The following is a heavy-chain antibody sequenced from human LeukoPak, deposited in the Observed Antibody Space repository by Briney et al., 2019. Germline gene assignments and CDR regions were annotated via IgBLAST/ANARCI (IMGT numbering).Heavy chain of an antibody. Sequence: GASVKVSCKASGYTFTGYYMHWVRQAPGQGLEWMGWINPNCGDTHYAQDFQGRVTMTGDTSISTAYMDLSRLRSDDTAVYYCALGYSYGSGSYYRAFDYWGQGTLVTVSS. CDR2: INPNCGDT. J-gene: IGHJ4*02. V-gene: IGHV1-2*02. CDR3: ALGYSYGSGSYYRAFDY. CDR1: GYTFTGYY. D-gene: IGHD3-10*01.